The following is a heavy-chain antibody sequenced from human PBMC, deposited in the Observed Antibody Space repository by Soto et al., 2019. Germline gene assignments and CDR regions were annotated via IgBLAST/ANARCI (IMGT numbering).Heavy chain of an antibody. CDR1: GDSISSDKW. D-gene: IGHD2-21*02. CDR3: ALGGDWKFDY. V-gene: IGHV4-4*02. CDR2: IYHSGRT. J-gene: IGHJ4*02. Sequence: QVQLQESGPGLVKPSGTLSLTCAVSGDSISSDKWWSWVRQPPGKGLEWIGEIYHSGRTNCNPSLKTRVTISAAQSNTHFTLQQSSISAADTAMYYCALGGDWKFDYWGQGSLVTVSS.